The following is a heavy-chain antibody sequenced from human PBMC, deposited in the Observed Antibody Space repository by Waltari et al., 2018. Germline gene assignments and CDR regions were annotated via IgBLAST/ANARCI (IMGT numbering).Heavy chain of an antibody. CDR1: GGSISRSGYY. V-gene: IGHV4-39*07. Sequence: QVQLQESGPGLVKSSETLSLTCTVSGGSISRSGYYWGWVRQPPGKGLEWIANIYYSGATSYSPSLRGRATISLDTSKNQFSLRLTSVTAADTAVYYCARALAPKWFDPWGRGTLVTVSS. CDR2: IYYSGAT. CDR3: ARALAPKWFDP. J-gene: IGHJ5*02.